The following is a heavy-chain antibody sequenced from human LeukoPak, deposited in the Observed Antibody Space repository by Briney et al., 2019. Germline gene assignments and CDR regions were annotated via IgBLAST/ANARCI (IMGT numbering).Heavy chain of an antibody. Sequence: GGSLRLSCAASGFTFSSYGMHWVRQAPGKGLEWVAVISYDGSNKYYADSVKGRFTISRDNSKSTLYLLMNSLRAEDTAVYYCAKAFDSSGYYYFDYWGQGTLVTVSS. CDR1: GFTFSSYG. CDR2: ISYDGSNK. J-gene: IGHJ4*02. CDR3: AKAFDSSGYYYFDY. V-gene: IGHV3-30*18. D-gene: IGHD3-22*01.